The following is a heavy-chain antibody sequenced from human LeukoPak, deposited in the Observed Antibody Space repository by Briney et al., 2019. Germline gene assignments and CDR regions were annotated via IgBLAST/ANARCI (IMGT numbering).Heavy chain of an antibody. J-gene: IGHJ4*02. CDR1: GFTFSSYG. Sequence: GGSLRLSCAASGFTFSSYGMHWVRQAPGKGLEWVAFIRYDGSNKYYADSVKGRFTISRDNSKNTLYLQMNSLRAEDTALYYCAKDMAPALWFGELSTNYFDYWGQGTLVTVSS. CDR3: AKDMAPALWFGELSTNYFDY. D-gene: IGHD3-10*01. V-gene: IGHV3-30*02. CDR2: IRYDGSNK.